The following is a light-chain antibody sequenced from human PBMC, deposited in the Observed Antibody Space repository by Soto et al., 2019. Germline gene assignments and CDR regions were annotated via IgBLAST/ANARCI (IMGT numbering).Light chain of an antibody. CDR3: QQYGSSPLT. CDR1: QSVRSSS. J-gene: IGKJ1*01. Sequence: EIVLTQSPGTLSLSPGERATLSCRASQSVRSSSVLWYQQKSGQAPRLLIYGASARATGIPDRFSGSGSGTDFTLTISRLEPEDFAVYYCQQYGSSPLTFGQGTKVEIK. V-gene: IGKV3-20*01. CDR2: GAS.